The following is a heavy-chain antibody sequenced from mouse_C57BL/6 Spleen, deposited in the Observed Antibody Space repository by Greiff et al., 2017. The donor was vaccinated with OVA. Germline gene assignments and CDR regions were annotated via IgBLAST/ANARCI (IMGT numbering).Heavy chain of an antibody. CDR3: TRKGKLGPFAY. V-gene: IGHV1-15*01. Sequence: QVHVKQSGAELVRPGASVTLSCKASGYTFTDYEMHWVKQTPVHGLEWIGAIDPETGGTAYNQKFKGKAILTADKSSSTAYMELRSLTSEDSAVYYCTRKGKLGPFAYWGQGTVVTVSA. D-gene: IGHD4-1*01. CDR1: GYTFTDYE. CDR2: IDPETGGT. J-gene: IGHJ3*01.